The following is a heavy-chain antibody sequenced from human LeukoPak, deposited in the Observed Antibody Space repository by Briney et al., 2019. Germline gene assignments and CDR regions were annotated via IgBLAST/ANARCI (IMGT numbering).Heavy chain of an antibody. J-gene: IGHJ4*02. CDR1: GYTFTGYY. CDR2: INPNSGGT. Sequence: ASVKVSCKASGYTFTGYYMHWVRQAPGQGLEWMGRINPNSGGTNYAQKFQGRVTMTRDTSISTAYMELSRLRSDDTAVYYCARVSSGSYLFDYWGQGTLVTVSS. V-gene: IGHV1-2*06. D-gene: IGHD1-26*01. CDR3: ARVSSGSYLFDY.